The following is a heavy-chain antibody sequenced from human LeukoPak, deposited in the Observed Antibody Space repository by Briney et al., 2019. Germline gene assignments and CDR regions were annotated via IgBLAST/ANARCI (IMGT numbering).Heavy chain of an antibody. V-gene: IGHV1-2*02. J-gene: IGHJ4*02. D-gene: IGHD3-9*01. CDR2: INPNTGDT. Sequence: GASVKVSCKASRYTFTGFYIHWVRQAPGQGLEWMGWINPNTGDTNYAQTFQGRVSMTRDPSITTAYMELSRLRSDDTAIYYCARDPLLTGYYWPYYFDYWGQGTLDTVSS. CDR1: RYTFTGFY. CDR3: ARDPLLTGYYWPYYFDY.